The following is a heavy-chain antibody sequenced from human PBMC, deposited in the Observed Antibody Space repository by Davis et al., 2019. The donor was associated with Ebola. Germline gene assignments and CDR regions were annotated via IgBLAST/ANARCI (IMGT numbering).Heavy chain of an antibody. V-gene: IGHV4-34*01. Sequence: ESLKISCAASGFTFSSYSMNWVRQAPGKGLEWIGEINHSGSTNYNPSLKSRVTISVDTSKNQFSLKLSSVTAADTAVYYCARSYVNGIFGVVMRPFDYWGQGTLVTVSS. CDR2: INHSGST. CDR1: GFTFSSYS. D-gene: IGHD3-3*01. CDR3: ARSYVNGIFGVVMRPFDY. J-gene: IGHJ4*02.